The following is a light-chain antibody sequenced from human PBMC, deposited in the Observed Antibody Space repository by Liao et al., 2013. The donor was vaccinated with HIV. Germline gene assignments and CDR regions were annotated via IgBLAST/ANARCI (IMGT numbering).Light chain of an antibody. J-gene: IGLJ2*01. Sequence: SYELTQPPSVSVSPGQTARITCSGDALPNQYAYWYQQKPGQAPVLLIYKDSERPSGIPERFSGSNSGNTATLIISGTQATDEADYYCQAWDSDTIFFGGGTKLTVL. CDR3: QAWDSDTIF. V-gene: IGLV3-25*02. CDR1: ALPNQY. CDR2: KDS.